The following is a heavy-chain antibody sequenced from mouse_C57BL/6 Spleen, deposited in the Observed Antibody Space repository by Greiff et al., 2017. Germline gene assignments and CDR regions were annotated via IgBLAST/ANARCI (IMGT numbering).Heavy chain of an antibody. Sequence: QVQLQQPGAELVMPGASVKLSCKASGYTFTSYWMHWVKQRPGQGLEWIGEIDPSDSYTNYNQKFKGKSTLTVDKSSSTAYMQLSSLTSEDSAVYYCARGGHYFRNYFDYWGQGTTLTVSS. CDR3: ARGGHYFRNYFDY. CDR2: IDPSDSYT. J-gene: IGHJ2*01. V-gene: IGHV1-69*01. D-gene: IGHD1-2*01. CDR1: GYTFTSYW.